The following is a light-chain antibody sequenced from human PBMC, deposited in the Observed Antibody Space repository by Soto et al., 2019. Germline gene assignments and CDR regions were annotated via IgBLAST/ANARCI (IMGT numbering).Light chain of an antibody. J-gene: IGKJ2*01. CDR3: QQYNIWSLYT. CDR1: ESIGSD. V-gene: IGKV3-15*01. CDR2: GAA. Sequence: EIVMTQSPATLSVSPGDSATLSCRASESIGSDLAWFQLKPGQAPRLLIYGAATRATGVPARFSGSGSRTEFSLTIISLQSEDSAVYYCQQYNIWSLYTFGQGTKLEIK.